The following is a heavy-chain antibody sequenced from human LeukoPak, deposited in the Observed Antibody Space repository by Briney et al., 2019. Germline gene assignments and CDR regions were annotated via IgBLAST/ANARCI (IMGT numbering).Heavy chain of an antibody. CDR1: GFTFSSYA. CDR2: MYYSGNT. V-gene: IGHV4-30-4*08. CDR3: ARLNRYCGSTSCYDY. Sequence: LRLSCAASGFTFSSYAMSWVRQPPGKGLEWIGYMYYSGNTYYNPSLKSRVTISVDTSKNQFSLRLSSVTAADTAVYYCARLNRYCGSTSCYDYWGQGTLVTVSS. D-gene: IGHD2-2*01. J-gene: IGHJ4*02.